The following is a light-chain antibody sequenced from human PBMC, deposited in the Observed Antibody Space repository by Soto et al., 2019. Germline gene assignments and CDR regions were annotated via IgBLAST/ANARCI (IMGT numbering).Light chain of an antibody. Sequence: VVSKLAGAVSLSPGDRATLSCRAILCVGDNYFSWYHQKPAQPPRLIIFNVSSRPTGIPHRFIGSGSATDFSLTIIRLEPEDFAVYYCHQYGIFLPITFGQGARLET. CDR1: LCVGDNY. J-gene: IGKJ5*01. V-gene: IGKV3-20*01. CDR2: NVS. CDR3: HQYGIFLPIT.